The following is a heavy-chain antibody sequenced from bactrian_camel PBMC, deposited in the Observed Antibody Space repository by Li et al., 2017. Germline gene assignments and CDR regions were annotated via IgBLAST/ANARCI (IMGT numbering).Heavy chain of an antibody. CDR1: GYDFSSCR. J-gene: IGHJ6*01. D-gene: IGHD3*01. CDR3: ALWEYDLNFGY. V-gene: IGHV3S53*01. CDR2: IKRDGTT. Sequence: HVQLVESGGGLVQPGGSLRLSCAASGYDFSSCRMGWHRQAPGSERELVSSIKRDGTTSYVDSVKGRFTISRDNDKNTLYLQMNSLKPEDTAMYYCALWEYDLNFGYWGQGTQVTVS.